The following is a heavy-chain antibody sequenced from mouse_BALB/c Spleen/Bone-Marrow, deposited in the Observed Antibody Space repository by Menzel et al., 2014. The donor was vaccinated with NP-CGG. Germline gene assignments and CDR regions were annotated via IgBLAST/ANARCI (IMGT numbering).Heavy chain of an antibody. CDR3: RRNRCYGSYGCVEV. J-gene: IGHJ1*01. D-gene: IGHD2-1*01. V-gene: IGHV7-3*02. Sequence: EVKLMESGGGLVQPGGSLRLSCATSGFTFTDYYMSWVRQPPGKALEWLGFIRNKANGYTTEYSASVKGRFTISRDNSLNIHRLKINIKTSEVIDTYYCRRNRCYGSYGCVEVGGA. CDR2: IRNKANGYTT. CDR1: GFTFTDYY.